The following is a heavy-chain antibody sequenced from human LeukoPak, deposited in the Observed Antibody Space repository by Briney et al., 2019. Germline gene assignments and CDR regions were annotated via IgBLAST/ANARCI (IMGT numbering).Heavy chain of an antibody. CDR1: GFSFSTYG. CDR2: IRSDGNNQ. Sequence: GALRLSCTASGFSFSTYGMHWVRQAPGKGLEWVAFIRSDGNNQYYADSAKGRFTISRDRSKNTVYLELNRLTPDDTAVFYCARELCGMTAPPVFGHWGQGTLVTVSS. V-gene: IGHV3-30*02. CDR3: ARELCGMTAPPVFGH. D-gene: IGHD6-13*01. J-gene: IGHJ4*02.